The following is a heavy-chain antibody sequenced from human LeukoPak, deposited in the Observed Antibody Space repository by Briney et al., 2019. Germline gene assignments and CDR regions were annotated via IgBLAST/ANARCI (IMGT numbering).Heavy chain of an antibody. V-gene: IGHV3-30*02. CDR3: AKDTYCSSTSCPRFWSGYQKYYFDY. Sequence: GGSLRLSFAASGFTFSSYGMHWVRQAPGKGLEWVALIRYDGSNKYYADSVKGRFTISRDNSKNTLYLQMNSLRAEDTAVYYCAKDTYCSSTSCPRFWSGYQKYYFDYWGQGTLVTVSS. CDR1: GFTFSSYG. J-gene: IGHJ4*02. D-gene: IGHD2-2*01. CDR2: IRYDGSNK.